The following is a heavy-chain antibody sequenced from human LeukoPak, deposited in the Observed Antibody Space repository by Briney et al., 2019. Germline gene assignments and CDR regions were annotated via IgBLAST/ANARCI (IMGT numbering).Heavy chain of an antibody. D-gene: IGHD4-17*01. J-gene: IGHJ4*02. V-gene: IGHV3-23*01. CDR1: GFTFGSHA. Sequence: GGSLRLSCAASGFTFGSHAMSWVRQAPGKGLEWVSAISISGGSTYYADSVKGRFTISRDNSKNTLYLQMNSLRPEDTAVYYCANEIRPNDHWGQGALVTVSS. CDR3: ANEIRPNDH. CDR2: ISISGGST.